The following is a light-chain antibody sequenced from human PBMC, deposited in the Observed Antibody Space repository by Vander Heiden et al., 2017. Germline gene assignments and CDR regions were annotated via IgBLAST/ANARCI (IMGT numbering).Light chain of an antibody. Sequence: DIPMTQFPSSLSASVGDRVTISCRASQSISNYLNWYQQKPGKAPKLLIYTASSLQSGVPSRFSGSGSGTDFTLTISSLQPEDFATYYCQQTDSNVGTFGQGTKLEIK. CDR3: QQTDSNVGT. J-gene: IGKJ2*01. V-gene: IGKV1-39*01. CDR2: TAS. CDR1: QSISNY.